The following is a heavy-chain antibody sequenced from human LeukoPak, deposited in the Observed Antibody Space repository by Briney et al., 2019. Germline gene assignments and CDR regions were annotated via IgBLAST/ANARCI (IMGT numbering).Heavy chain of an antibody. V-gene: IGHV3-74*01. D-gene: IGHD6-13*01. CDR2: IESDGTST. Sequence: PGGSLRLSCAASGFTFTTSWMHWFRQAPGKGLVWVSRIESDGTSTTYADSVKGRFIISRDNAKNTLYLPMNSLRAEDTAVYYCARDQYSSTWYRGAFDVWGQGTMVSVSS. CDR1: GFTFTTSW. CDR3: ARDQYSSTWYRGAFDV. J-gene: IGHJ3*01.